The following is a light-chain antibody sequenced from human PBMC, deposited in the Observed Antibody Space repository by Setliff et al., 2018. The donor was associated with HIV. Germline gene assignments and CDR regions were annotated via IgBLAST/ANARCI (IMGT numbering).Light chain of an antibody. J-gene: IGLJ1*01. CDR3: QVWDTTSDHQGI. Sequence: SYELTQPPSVSVAPGKTARITCGGNNIGTKNVHWYQQKPGRAPVLVVYNDSDRPSGIPERFSGSNSGNTATLTISRVEAGDEADYYYQVWDTTSDHQGILGTGTKVTV. V-gene: IGLV3-21*03. CDR2: NDS. CDR1: NIGTKN.